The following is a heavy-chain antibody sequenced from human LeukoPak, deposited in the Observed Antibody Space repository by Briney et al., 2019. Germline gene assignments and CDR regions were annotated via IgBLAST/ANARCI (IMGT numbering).Heavy chain of an antibody. CDR1: GYIFTNYG. CDR3: ARVGQLVADAFDI. Sequence: SVKVSCKTSGYIFTNYGFSWVRQAPGQGLEWMGRIIPIFGTANYAQKFQGRVTITTDESTSTAYMELSSLRSEDTAVYYCARVGQLVADAFDIWGQGTMVTVSS. J-gene: IGHJ3*02. V-gene: IGHV1-69*05. CDR2: IIPIFGTA. D-gene: IGHD6-6*01.